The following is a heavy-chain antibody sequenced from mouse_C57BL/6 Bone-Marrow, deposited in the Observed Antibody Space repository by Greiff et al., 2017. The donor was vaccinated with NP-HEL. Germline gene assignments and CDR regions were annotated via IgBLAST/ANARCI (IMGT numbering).Heavy chain of an antibody. Sequence: VQLQQSGAELVRPGTSVKVSCKASGYAFTNYLIEWVKQRPGQGLEWIGVINPGSGGTNYNEKFKGKATLTADKSSSTAYMQLSSLTSEDSAVYFCARVYSNYGYFDYWGQGTTLTVSS. CDR3: ARVYSNYGYFDY. D-gene: IGHD2-5*01. CDR2: INPGSGGT. J-gene: IGHJ2*01. CDR1: GYAFTNYL. V-gene: IGHV1-54*01.